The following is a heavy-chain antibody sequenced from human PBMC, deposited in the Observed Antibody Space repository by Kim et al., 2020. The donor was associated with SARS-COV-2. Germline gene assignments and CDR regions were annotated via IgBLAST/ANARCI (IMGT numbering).Heavy chain of an antibody. CDR3: ARVPRSETRDYGMDV. V-gene: IGHV4-34*01. J-gene: IGHJ6*02. CDR1: GGSFSGYY. D-gene: IGHD1-26*01. CDR2: INHSGST. Sequence: SETLSLTCAVYGGSFSGYYWSWIRQPPGKGLEWIGEINHSGSTNYNPSLKSRVTISVDTSKNQFSLKLSSVTAADTAVYYCARVPRSETRDYGMDVWGQGTTVTVSS.